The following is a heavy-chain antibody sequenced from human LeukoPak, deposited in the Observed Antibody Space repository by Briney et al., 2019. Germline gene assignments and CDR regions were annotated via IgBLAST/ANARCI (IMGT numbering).Heavy chain of an antibody. D-gene: IGHD5-24*01. Sequence: GGSLRLSCAASGFTFDDYAMHWVRQAPGKGLEWVSLISWDGGSTYYADSVKGRFTISRDNSKNSLYLQMSSLRAEDTAVYYCARGMATIDGYYYYMDVWGKGTTVTVSS. J-gene: IGHJ6*03. V-gene: IGHV3-43D*03. CDR1: GFTFDDYA. CDR2: ISWDGGST. CDR3: ARGMATIDGYYYYMDV.